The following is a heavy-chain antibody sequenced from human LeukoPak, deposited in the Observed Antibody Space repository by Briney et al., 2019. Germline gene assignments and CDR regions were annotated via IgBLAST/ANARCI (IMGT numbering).Heavy chain of an antibody. J-gene: IGHJ6*03. CDR3: AGSPGEYYYMDV. D-gene: IGHD3-16*01. CDR2: VYYSGGT. V-gene: IGHV4-59*01. Sequence: SETLSLTCTVSDGSISSYYWNWIRQPPGEGLEWIGNVYYSGGTNYNSSLKSRVTILLDTSKNQISLILTSVTTADAAVYYCAGSPGEYYYMDVWASGTTVTVSS. CDR1: DGSISSYY.